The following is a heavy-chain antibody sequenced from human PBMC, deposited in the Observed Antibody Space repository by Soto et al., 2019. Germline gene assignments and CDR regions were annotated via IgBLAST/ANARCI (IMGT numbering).Heavy chain of an antibody. J-gene: IGHJ4*02. V-gene: IGHV4-30-4*01. CDR3: ARYTVYDSSGYYRRPYYFDY. CDR1: GGSISSGDYY. Sequence: QVQLQESGPGLVKPSQTLSLTCTVSGGSISSGDYYWSWIRQPPGKGLEWIVYIYYSGSTYYNPSLKSRVTISVDTSKNQFSLKLSSVTAADTAVYYCARYTVYDSSGYYRRPYYFDYWGQGTLVTVSS. CDR2: IYYSGST. D-gene: IGHD3-22*01.